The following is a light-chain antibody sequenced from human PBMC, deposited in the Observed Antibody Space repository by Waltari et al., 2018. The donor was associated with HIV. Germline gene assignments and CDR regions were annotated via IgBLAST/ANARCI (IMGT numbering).Light chain of an antibody. CDR2: RAS. CDR3: QQFILSPFT. J-gene: IGKJ2*01. V-gene: IGKV3-15*01. Sequence: EIGMTQSPATLSVALGERATLSCRASQSGDSHLAWYQQKPGQAPRLLIYRASTRATGIPARFSGSGSGTEFTLTISSLQSDDFAMYYCQQFILSPFTFGQGTRLEIK. CDR1: QSGDSH.